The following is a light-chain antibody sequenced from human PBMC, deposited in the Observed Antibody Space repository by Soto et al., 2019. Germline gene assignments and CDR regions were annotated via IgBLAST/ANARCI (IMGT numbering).Light chain of an antibody. J-gene: IGLJ3*02. V-gene: IGLV4-69*01. CDR3: QTWVTGSWV. CDR1: SGHSSYA. CDR2: LNSDGSH. Sequence: QSVLTQSPSASASLGASVKLTCTLSSGHSSYAIAWHQQQPEKGPRYLMKLNSDGSHTKGDGIPDRFSGSSSGAERYLTISSLQSEDEADYYCQTWVTGSWVFGGGTQLTVL.